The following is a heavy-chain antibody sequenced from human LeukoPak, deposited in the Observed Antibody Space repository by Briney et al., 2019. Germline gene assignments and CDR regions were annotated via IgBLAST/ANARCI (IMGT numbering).Heavy chain of an antibody. D-gene: IGHD3-22*01. Sequence: GGSLRLSCAASGFTFSDHYMDWVRQAPGKGLEWVGRSRNKVNSYTTEYAASVKGRFTISRDDSKNSLYLQMNSLKTEDTAVYYCTRDNTDSNGYRIPFDYWGQGTLVTVSS. CDR3: TRDNTDSNGYRIPFDY. CDR2: SRNKVNSYTT. J-gene: IGHJ4*02. CDR1: GFTFSDHY. V-gene: IGHV3-72*01.